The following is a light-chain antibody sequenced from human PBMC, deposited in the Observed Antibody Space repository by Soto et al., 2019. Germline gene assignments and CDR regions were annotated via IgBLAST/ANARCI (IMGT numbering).Light chain of an antibody. CDR2: GNI. J-gene: IGLJ2*01. CDR3: QSYDSSLSGSVV. CDR1: SSNIGAGYD. Sequence: QSVRTQPPSVSGAPGQRVTISCTGSSSNIGAGYDIHWYQQLPGTAPKLLIYGNINRPSGVPDRFSGSKSGTSASLAITGLQAEDEADYYCQSYDSSLSGSVVFGGGTKVTVL. V-gene: IGLV1-40*01.